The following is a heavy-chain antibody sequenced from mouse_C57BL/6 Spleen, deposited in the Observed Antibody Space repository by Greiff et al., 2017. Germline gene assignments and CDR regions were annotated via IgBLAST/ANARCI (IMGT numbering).Heavy chain of an antibody. CDR1: GFTFSDYG. CDR3: ARREVTGAMDY. CDR2: ISNLAYSI. Sequence: VQLKESGGGLVQPGGSLKLSCAASGFTFSDYGMAWVRQAPRKGPEWVAFISNLAYSIYYADTVTGRFTISRENAKNTLYLEMSSLRSEDTAMYYCARREVTGAMDYWGQGTSVTVSS. D-gene: IGHD2-2*01. J-gene: IGHJ4*01. V-gene: IGHV5-15*01.